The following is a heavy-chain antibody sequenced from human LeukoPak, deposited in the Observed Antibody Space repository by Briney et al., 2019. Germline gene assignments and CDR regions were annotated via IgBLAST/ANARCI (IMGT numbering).Heavy chain of an antibody. D-gene: IGHD3-9*01. CDR1: GYTFSNYA. V-gene: IGHV3-33*08. CDR2: IWYDGSNK. J-gene: IGHJ6*02. CDR3: ARDRKRYFDWFRPDILYYYGMDV. Sequence: GGSLRLSCTASGYTFSNYAMQWVRQAPGKGLEWVAVIWYDGSNKYYADSVKGRFTISRDNSKNTLYLQMNSLRAEDTAVYYCARDRKRYFDWFRPDILYYYGMDVWGQGTTVIVSS.